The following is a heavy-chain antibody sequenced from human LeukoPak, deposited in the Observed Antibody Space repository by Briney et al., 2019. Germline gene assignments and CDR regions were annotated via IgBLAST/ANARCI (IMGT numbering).Heavy chain of an antibody. CDR1: GYTFTGYY. D-gene: IGHD6-13*01. V-gene: IGHV1-2*02. CDR2: INPNSGGT. J-gene: IGHJ4*02. Sequence: ASVKVSCKSSGYTFTGYYMHWVRQAPGQGLEWMGWINPNSGGTNYAQKFQGRVTMTRDTSISTAYMELSSLRSEDMAVYYCAKQKDSSSWYLDYWGQGTLVTVSS. CDR3: AKQKDSSSWYLDY.